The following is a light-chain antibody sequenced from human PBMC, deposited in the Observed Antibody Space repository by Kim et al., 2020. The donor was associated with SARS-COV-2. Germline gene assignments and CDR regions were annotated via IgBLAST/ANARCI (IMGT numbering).Light chain of an antibody. CDR3: CSYARGSAYV. V-gene: IGLV2-14*03. Sequence: GQSITSACTGTSSGVGDYDYVSWYQQHPGKAPKLIISDVSHRPSGVSSRFSGSKSGNTASLTISGLQDEDEADYYCCSYARGSAYVFGTGTKVTVL. J-gene: IGLJ1*01. CDR1: SSGVGDYDY. CDR2: DVS.